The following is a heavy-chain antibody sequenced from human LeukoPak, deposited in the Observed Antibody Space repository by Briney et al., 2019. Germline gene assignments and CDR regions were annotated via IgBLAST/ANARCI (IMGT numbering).Heavy chain of an antibody. D-gene: IGHD5-12*01. CDR2: IYYSGST. CDR3: ARDRSGYGALSYYGMDV. V-gene: IGHV4-59*01. Sequence: PSETLSLTCAVYGGSFSGYYWSWIRQPPGRGLEWIGYIYYSGSTNYNPSLKSRVTISVDTSRNHFSLRLSSVTAADTAVYYRARDRSGYGALSYYGMDVWGQGTTVTVS. CDR1: GGSFSGYY. J-gene: IGHJ6*02.